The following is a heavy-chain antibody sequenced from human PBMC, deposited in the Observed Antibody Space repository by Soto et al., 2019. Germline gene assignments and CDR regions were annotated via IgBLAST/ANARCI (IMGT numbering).Heavy chain of an antibody. CDR1: GGSIISNDYY. CDR2: IHYSGRA. Sequence: QLHLQESGPGLVKPSETLSLICSVSGGSIISNDYYWGWLRQPPGKGLEWVGNIHYSGRAFYNPSLTGRVTIYVDTSKNQFSLKLSSVTAADTAVYYCADMRGQWLPRDWGQGTLVTVSS. V-gene: IGHV4-39*01. CDR3: ADMRGQWLPRD. D-gene: IGHD6-19*01. J-gene: IGHJ4*02.